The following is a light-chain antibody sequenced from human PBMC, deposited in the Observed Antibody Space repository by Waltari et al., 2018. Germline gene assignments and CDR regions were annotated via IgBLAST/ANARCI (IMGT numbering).Light chain of an antibody. V-gene: IGLV3-1*01. J-gene: IGLJ1*01. Sequence: SYELTQPPSVSVSPGQTASITCSGDKLGDKYASWYQQKPGQSPVLVIYQDAKRPSGIPERFSGSNSGNTATLTIRGTQAMDEADYYCQAWDSRTGVFGSGTKVTVL. CDR2: QDA. CDR3: QAWDSRTGV. CDR1: KLGDKY.